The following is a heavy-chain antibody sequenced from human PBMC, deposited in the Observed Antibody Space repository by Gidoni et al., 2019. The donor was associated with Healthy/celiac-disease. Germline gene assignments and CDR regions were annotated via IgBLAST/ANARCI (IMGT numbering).Heavy chain of an antibody. J-gene: IGHJ4*02. CDR3: ARGRWDYYYGSGSYYRTPQGFDY. CDR1: GGSFSGYY. D-gene: IGHD3-10*01. CDR2: INHSGST. Sequence: QVQLQQWGAGLLKPSETLSLTCAVYGGSFSGYYWSWIRQPPGKGLEWIGEINHSGSTNYNPSLKSRVTISVDTSKNQFSLKLSSVTAADTAVYYCARGRWDYYYGSGSYYRTPQGFDYWGQGTLVTVSS. V-gene: IGHV4-34*01.